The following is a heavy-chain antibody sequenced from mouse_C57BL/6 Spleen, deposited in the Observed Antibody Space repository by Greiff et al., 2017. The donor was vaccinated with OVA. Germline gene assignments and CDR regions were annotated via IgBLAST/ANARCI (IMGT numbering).Heavy chain of an antibody. V-gene: IGHV1-76*01. Sequence: LVESGAELVRPGASVKLSCKASGYTFTDYYINWVKQRPGQGLEWIARIYPGSGNTYYNEKFKGKATLTAEKSSSTAYMQLSSLTSEDSAVYFCARRDLGEDYFDYWGQGTTLTVSS. CDR1: GYTFTDYY. CDR3: ARRDLGEDYFDY. CDR2: IYPGSGNT. J-gene: IGHJ2*01. D-gene: IGHD4-1*01.